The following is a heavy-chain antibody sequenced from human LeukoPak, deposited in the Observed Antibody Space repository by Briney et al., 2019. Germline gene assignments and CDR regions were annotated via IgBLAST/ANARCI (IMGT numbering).Heavy chain of an antibody. CDR1: GFTFSSYA. Sequence: QPGRSLRLSCAASGFTFSSYAMHWVRQAPGKGLEWVAVISYDGSNKYYADSVKGRFTISRDNSKNTLYLQMNSLRAEDTAVYYCARWQPGDYWGQGTLVTVSS. V-gene: IGHV3-30-3*01. D-gene: IGHD6-13*01. CDR3: ARWQPGDY. J-gene: IGHJ4*02. CDR2: ISYDGSNK.